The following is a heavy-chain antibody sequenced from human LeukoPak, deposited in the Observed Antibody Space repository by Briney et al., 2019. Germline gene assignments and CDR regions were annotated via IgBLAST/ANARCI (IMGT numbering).Heavy chain of an antibody. CDR3: ARNAALTYYYDSSGYYWVD. V-gene: IGHV1-46*01. CDR2: INPSGGST. CDR1: GYTFSSYY. D-gene: IGHD3-22*01. Sequence: ASVKVSCKASGYTFSSYYMHWVRQAPGQGLEWMGIINPSGGSTKYAQKLQGRVTMTSDTSTSTVYMELSRLRSDDTAVYYCARNAALTYYYDSSGYYWVDWGQGTLVTVSS. J-gene: IGHJ4*02.